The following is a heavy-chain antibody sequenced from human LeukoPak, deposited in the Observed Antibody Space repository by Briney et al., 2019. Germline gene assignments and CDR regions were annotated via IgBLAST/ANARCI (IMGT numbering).Heavy chain of an antibody. CDR3: APRKYGSGSYYRD. V-gene: IGHV1-3*01. CDR1: GYTFTSYA. J-gene: IGHJ4*02. Sequence: GASVKVSCKASGYTFTSYAMHWVRQAPGQRLEWMGWINAGNGNTKYSQKFQGRVTMTEDTSTDTAYMELTSLTSEDTAVYYCAPRKYGSGSYYRDWGQGTLVTVSP. D-gene: IGHD3-10*01. CDR2: INAGNGNT.